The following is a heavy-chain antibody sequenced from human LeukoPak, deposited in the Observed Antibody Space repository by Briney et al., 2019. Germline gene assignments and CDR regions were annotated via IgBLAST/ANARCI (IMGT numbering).Heavy chain of an antibody. CDR2: ISAYNGNT. V-gene: IGHV1-18*04. J-gene: IGHJ4*02. D-gene: IGHD2-2*01. Sequence: ASVKVSCKASGYTFTGYYIHWVRQAPGQGLEWMGWISAYNGNTNYAQKLQGRVTMTTDTSTSTAYMELRSLRSDDTAVYYCARGFKLAVPAANPATLPYYFDYWGQGTLVTVSS. CDR3: ARGFKLAVPAANPATLPYYFDY. CDR1: GYTFTGYY.